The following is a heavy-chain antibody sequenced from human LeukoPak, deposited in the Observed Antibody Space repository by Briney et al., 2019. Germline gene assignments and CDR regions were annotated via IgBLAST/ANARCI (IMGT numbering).Heavy chain of an antibody. CDR3: ARHCSSITCYYHGMDV. Sequence: SETLSLTCTVSGGSISSSSYYWGWIRQPPGKGLEWIGSIYYSGGAYYNPSLKSRLIISVDTSKNQFSLRLSSVTAADTAVYYCARHCSSITCYYHGMDVWGQGTTVAVS. V-gene: IGHV4-39*01. D-gene: IGHD2-2*01. CDR1: GGSISSSSYY. CDR2: IYYSGGA. J-gene: IGHJ6*02.